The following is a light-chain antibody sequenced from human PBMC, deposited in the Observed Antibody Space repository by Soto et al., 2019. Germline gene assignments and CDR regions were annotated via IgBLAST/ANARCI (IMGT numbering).Light chain of an antibody. V-gene: IGKV3-20*01. J-gene: IGKJ3*01. CDR3: QPHASSPFT. CDR1: QTVRTNY. Sequence: EIVLTQSPGTLSLSPGERATLSCRASQTVRTNYVAWYPQRPGQAPRLLIYAASNRAAGVPDRFIGSASGPDLTLTISKLEPEDFAVYYCQPHASSPFTFGPGTKVDIK. CDR2: AAS.